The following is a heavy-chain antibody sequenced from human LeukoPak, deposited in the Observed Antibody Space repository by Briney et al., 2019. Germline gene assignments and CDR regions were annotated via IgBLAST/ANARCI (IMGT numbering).Heavy chain of an antibody. D-gene: IGHD4-11*01. V-gene: IGHV3-23*01. CDR2: ISGSSGST. CDR3: AKGYSTLNYYGMDV. CDR1: GFTFSSYA. J-gene: IGHJ6*02. Sequence: GGSLRLSCAASGFTFSSYAMSWVRQAPGKGLEWVSAISGSSGSTYYADSVKGRFAISRDNSKNTLYLQMNSLRAEDTAVYYCAKGYSTLNYYGMDVWGQGTTVTVSS.